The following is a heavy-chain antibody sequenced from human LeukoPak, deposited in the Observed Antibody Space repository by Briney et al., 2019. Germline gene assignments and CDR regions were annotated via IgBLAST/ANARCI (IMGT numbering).Heavy chain of an antibody. CDR2: ISSSGSTM. CDR1: GFTFSDYY. D-gene: IGHD5-12*01. CDR3: ASGPRGGYDSFFDY. Sequence: GGSLRLSCAASGFTFSDYYMSWIRQAPGKGLEWVSYISSSGSTMYYADSVKGRFTISRDNAKNSLYLQMNSLRAEDTAVYYCASGPRGGYDSFFDYWGQGTLVTVSS. V-gene: IGHV3-11*04. J-gene: IGHJ4*02.